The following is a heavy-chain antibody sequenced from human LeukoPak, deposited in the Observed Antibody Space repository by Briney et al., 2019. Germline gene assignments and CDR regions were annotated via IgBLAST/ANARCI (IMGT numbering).Heavy chain of an antibody. Sequence: TGGSLRLSCVASGFTFSSYAMPWVRQAPGKGLEWVGVISYDGSNNYYADSVKGRFTISRDNSKNTLFLQMNSLRAEDTAMYYCAKVHLTYYYDSSGYGFQDYWGQGTLVTASS. D-gene: IGHD3-22*01. CDR2: ISYDGSNN. CDR3: AKVHLTYYYDSSGYGFQDY. J-gene: IGHJ4*02. CDR1: GFTFSSYA. V-gene: IGHV3-30*18.